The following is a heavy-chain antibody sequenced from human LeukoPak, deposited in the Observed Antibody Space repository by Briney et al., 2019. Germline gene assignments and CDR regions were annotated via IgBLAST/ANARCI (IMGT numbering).Heavy chain of an antibody. Sequence: SETLSLTCAVSGYSISSGYYWGWIRQPPGKGLEWIGSIYHSGSTYYNPSLKSRVTISVDTSKNQFSLKLSSVTAADTAVYYCARHPSAVHWYFDLWGRGTLVSVSS. CDR2: IYHSGST. J-gene: IGHJ2*01. V-gene: IGHV4-38-2*01. D-gene: IGHD2-2*01. CDR1: GYSISSGYY. CDR3: ARHPSAVHWYFDL.